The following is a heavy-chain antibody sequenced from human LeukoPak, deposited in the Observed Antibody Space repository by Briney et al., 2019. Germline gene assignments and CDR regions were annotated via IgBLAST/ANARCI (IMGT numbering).Heavy chain of an antibody. CDR3: AKGMGATVVNLDY. D-gene: IGHD1-26*01. CDR1: GFTVSSNY. Sequence: GGSLRLSCAASGFTVSSNYMSWVRQAPGKGLEWVSVIYSSGTTYYADSVKGRFTISRDNSKNTLYLQMNSLRAEDTAVYFCAKGMGATVVNLDYWGQGTLVTVSS. CDR2: IYSSGTT. V-gene: IGHV3-66*01. J-gene: IGHJ4*02.